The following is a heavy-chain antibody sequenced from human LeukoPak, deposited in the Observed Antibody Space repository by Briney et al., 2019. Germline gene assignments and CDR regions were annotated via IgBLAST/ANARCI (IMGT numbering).Heavy chain of an antibody. V-gene: IGHV3-23*01. Sequence: PGGSLRLSCAASGFTFSSYAMNWVRQAPGKGLEWVSTISASGGSTYYFVKGRFTISRDNSKNTPYLQMNSLRAEDTAVYYCAKGYCSSTNCKESFFDYWGQGTLVTVSS. CDR2: ISASGGST. D-gene: IGHD2-2*01. CDR1: GFTFSSYA. J-gene: IGHJ4*02. CDR3: AKGYCSSTNCKESFFDY.